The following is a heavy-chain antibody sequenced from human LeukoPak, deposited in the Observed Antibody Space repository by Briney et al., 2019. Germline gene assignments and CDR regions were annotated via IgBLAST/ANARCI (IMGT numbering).Heavy chain of an antibody. Sequence: SETLSLACTVSGDSVSGISFYWSWIRQPPGKGLQYIGYIQYSGSTNYNPSLKSRVTISVDTSKNQFSLKLSSVTAADTAVYYCARYYDSSGYWSTPHFDYWGQGTLVTVSS. D-gene: IGHD3-22*01. V-gene: IGHV4-61*01. J-gene: IGHJ4*02. CDR1: GDSVSGISFY. CDR3: ARYYDSSGYWSTPHFDY. CDR2: IQYSGST.